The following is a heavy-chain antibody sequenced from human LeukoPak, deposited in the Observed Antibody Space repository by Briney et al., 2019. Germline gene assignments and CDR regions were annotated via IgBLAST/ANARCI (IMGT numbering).Heavy chain of an antibody. J-gene: IGHJ5*02. D-gene: IGHD6-6*01. V-gene: IGHV4-30-4*08. CDR3: ARDAMYSSSSPNWFGP. CDR2: IYDSGNT. CDR1: GGSISSGDYY. Sequence: SETLSLTCTVSGGSISSGDYYWSWIRQPPGKGLEWIGYIYDSGNTYYSPSLKSRVTMSIDTSKNQFSLKLRSVTAADTAVYYCARDAMYSSSSPNWFGPWGQGILVTVSS.